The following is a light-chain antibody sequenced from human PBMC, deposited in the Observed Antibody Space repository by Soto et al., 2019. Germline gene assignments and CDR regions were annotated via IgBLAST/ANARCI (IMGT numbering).Light chain of an antibody. CDR2: NNN. J-gene: IGLJ3*02. CDR1: RSNIGSHF. Sequence: QSVLTQAPSASGTPGQRVTISCSGSRSNIGSHFVYWYQQLPGTAPKLLIYNNNQRPSGVPDRFSGSKSGTSASLAISALRPEDESDYYCAAWEDSLSGPVFGGGTQLTVL. V-gene: IGLV1-47*02. CDR3: AAWEDSLSGPV.